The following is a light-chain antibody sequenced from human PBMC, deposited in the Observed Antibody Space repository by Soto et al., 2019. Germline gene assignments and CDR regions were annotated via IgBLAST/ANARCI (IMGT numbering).Light chain of an antibody. J-gene: IGKJ3*01. CDR2: DAS. Sequence: EIVMTQSPGTLSVSPGERATLSCRASQSVSVNLAWYQQKPGQAPRLLIYDASTRATGIPDRFSGGGSGTDFTLTISRVEPEDFAVYYCHQYGRSASSITFGPGTKVEIK. V-gene: IGKV3-20*01. CDR1: QSVSVN. CDR3: HQYGRSASSIT.